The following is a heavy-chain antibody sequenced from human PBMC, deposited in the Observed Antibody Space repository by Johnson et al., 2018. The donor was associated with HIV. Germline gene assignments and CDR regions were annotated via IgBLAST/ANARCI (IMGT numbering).Heavy chain of an antibody. CDR3: ARDPNSSNGSGVTCYSAAFDI. J-gene: IGHJ3*02. CDR2: ISYDGSDK. V-gene: IGHV3-30*14. D-gene: IGHD2-15*01. CDR1: GFTFSSYA. Sequence: QMQLVESGGGVVQPGRSLRLSCAASGFTFSSYAMHWVRQAPGKGLEWVAVISYDGSDKYYADSVKGRFTISRDNSKNTLYLQMNSLRAEDTAVYYCARDPNSSNGSGVTCYSAAFDIWGQGTMVTVSS.